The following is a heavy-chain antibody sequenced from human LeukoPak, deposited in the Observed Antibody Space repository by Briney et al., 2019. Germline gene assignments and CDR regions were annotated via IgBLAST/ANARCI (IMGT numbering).Heavy chain of an antibody. CDR3: ARDQYPGIAVAGTLDY. D-gene: IGHD6-19*01. J-gene: IGHJ4*02. CDR1: GFTFSSYA. Sequence: PGGSLRLSCAASGFTFSSYAMHWVRQAPGKGLEWVAVISYDESNKYYADSVKGRFTISRDNSKNTLYLQMNSLRAEDTAVYYCARDQYPGIAVAGTLDYWGQGTLVTVSS. CDR2: ISYDESNK. V-gene: IGHV3-30-3*01.